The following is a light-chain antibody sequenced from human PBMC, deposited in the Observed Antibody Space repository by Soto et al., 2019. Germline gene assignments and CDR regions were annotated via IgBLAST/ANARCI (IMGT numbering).Light chain of an antibody. J-gene: IGKJ1*01. CDR2: AAS. Sequence: IQMTQSPSTLSASVGDRVTITCRASQSIDRWLAWYQQKPGKAPKLLIYAASTLQSGVPSRFSGSGSGTEFALAISSLQPEDFATYYCQQLITYPQTFGQGTKVDIK. V-gene: IGKV1-5*01. CDR1: QSIDRW. CDR3: QQLITYPQT.